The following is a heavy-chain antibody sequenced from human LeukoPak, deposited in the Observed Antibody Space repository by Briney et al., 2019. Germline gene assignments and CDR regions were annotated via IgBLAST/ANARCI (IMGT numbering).Heavy chain of an antibody. Sequence: GGSLRLSCAASGLTFSSYWMHWVRQAPGKGLVWVSRISTDRRSTGYADSVQGRSTISRDNAKNTLYLQMNSLRVEDTAVYYCARDTFGLAYWGQGTLVTVSS. CDR1: GLTFSSYW. CDR2: ISTDRRST. V-gene: IGHV3-74*01. D-gene: IGHD3-10*01. J-gene: IGHJ4*02. CDR3: ARDTFGLAY.